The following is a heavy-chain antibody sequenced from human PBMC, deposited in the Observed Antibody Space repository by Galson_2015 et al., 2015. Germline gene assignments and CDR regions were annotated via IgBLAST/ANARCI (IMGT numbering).Heavy chain of an antibody. Sequence: AISGATVSSNSAAWNWIRQSRSRGLEWRGRTYYRSKWYNDFAVSVKSPITINPDTSKNQLTLQLYSVTTEDTAVYYCARDLRQLDVWGQGTPVTVSS. V-gene: IGHV6-1*01. CDR1: GATVSSNSAA. D-gene: IGHD3-9*01. J-gene: IGHJ6*02. CDR2: TYYRSKWYN. CDR3: ARDLRQLDV.